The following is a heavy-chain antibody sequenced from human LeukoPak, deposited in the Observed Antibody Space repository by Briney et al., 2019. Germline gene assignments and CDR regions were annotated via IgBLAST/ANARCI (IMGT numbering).Heavy chain of an antibody. Sequence: GRSLRLSCAASGFTFSSYGMHWVRQAPGKGLEGGAVISYDGSNKYYADSVKGRFTISRDNSKNTLYLQMNSLRAEDTAVYYCAKDLSGSYAFDYWGQGTLVTVSS. CDR3: AKDLSGSYAFDY. D-gene: IGHD1-26*01. CDR2: ISYDGSNK. V-gene: IGHV3-30*18. CDR1: GFTFSSYG. J-gene: IGHJ4*02.